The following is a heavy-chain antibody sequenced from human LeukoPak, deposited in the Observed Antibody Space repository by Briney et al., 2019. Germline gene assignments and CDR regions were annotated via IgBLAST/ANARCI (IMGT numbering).Heavy chain of an antibody. V-gene: IGHV1-18*01. CDR1: GYTFSSYG. CDR2: ISVYNGNT. J-gene: IGHJ4*02. CDR3: ARHRGPVRSIAAQDALDY. Sequence: ASVKVSCKASGYTFSSYGISWVRQAPGQGLEWMGWISVYNGNTKYAQKFQGRVTMTTDTFTSTAYMEVTSLRSDDTAVYYCARHRGPVRSIAAQDALDYWGQGTLVTVSS. D-gene: IGHD6-6*01.